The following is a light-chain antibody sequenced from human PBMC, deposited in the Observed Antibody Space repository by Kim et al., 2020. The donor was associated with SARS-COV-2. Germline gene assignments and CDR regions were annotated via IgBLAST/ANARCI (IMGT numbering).Light chain of an antibody. CDR3: QQYGSSYT. Sequence: SLAPGERATLSCKASQSLSSSYLAWYQQKPGQAPRLLIYDASSRATGIPVRFSGSGSGTDFTLTISRLEPEDFAVYYCQQYGSSYTFGQGTKLEI. J-gene: IGKJ2*01. CDR1: QSLSSSY. CDR2: DAS. V-gene: IGKV3-20*01.